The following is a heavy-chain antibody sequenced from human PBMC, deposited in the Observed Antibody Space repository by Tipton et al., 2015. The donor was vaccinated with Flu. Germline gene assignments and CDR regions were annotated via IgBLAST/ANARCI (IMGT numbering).Heavy chain of an antibody. CDR1: GFKFGAFG. J-gene: IGHJ4*02. V-gene: IGHV3-20*04. CDR3: ARDYADSIDYFDY. CDR2: INWNGGNR. Sequence: SLRLSCAASGFKFGAFGMNWVRQAPGKGLEWVSGINWNGGNRGYVDSVKGRFTISRDNAKNSLYLQMNSLTGEDTAVYYCARDYADSIDYFDYWGQGTLVTVSS. D-gene: IGHD4-17*01.